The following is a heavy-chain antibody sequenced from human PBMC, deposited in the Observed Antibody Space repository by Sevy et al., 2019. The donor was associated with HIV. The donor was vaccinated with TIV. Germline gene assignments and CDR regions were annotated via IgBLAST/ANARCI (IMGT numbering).Heavy chain of an antibody. CDR2: ISGSGGST. CDR1: GFTFSYA. J-gene: IGHJ6*02. Sequence: GGSLRLSCAASGFTFSYAWMSWVRQAPGKGLEWVSAISGSGGSTYYADSVKGRFTISRDNSKNTLYLQMNILRAEDTAVYYCAKDLGYSYGPYPNYYGMDVWGQGTTVTVS. CDR3: AKDLGYSYGPYPNYYGMDV. V-gene: IGHV3-23*01. D-gene: IGHD5-18*01.